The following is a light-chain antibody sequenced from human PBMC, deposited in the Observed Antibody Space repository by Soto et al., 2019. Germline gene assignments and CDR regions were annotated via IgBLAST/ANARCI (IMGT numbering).Light chain of an antibody. CDR3: QQLNSYPL. CDR1: QGISSY. V-gene: IGKV1-9*01. J-gene: IGKJ5*01. Sequence: DIQLTQSPSCVFPSXGHSVTITCRASQGISSYLAWYQQKPGKAPKLLIYAASTLQSGVPSRFSGSGSGTEFTLTISSLQPEDFATYYCQQLNSYPLFGQGTRLEIK. CDR2: AAS.